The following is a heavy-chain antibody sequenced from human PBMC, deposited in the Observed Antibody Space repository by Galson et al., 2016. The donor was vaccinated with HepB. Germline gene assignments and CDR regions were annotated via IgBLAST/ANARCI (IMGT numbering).Heavy chain of an antibody. CDR1: GFELSYYY. V-gene: IGHV3-11*06. CDR2: TSSSSSYT. CDR3: ARDSRIWSTEPFEY. D-gene: IGHD2-21*02. Sequence: SLRLSCAASGFELSYYYVSWIRQAPGKGLEWIAYTSSSSSYTNYADSVKGRFTISRDDTKNSVHLRMNSLRAEDTAVYYCARDSRIWSTEPFEYWGQGTLVTVSS. J-gene: IGHJ4*02.